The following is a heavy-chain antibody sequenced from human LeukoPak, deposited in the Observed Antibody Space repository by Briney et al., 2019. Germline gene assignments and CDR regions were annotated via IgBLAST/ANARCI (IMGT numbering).Heavy chain of an antibody. J-gene: IGHJ4*02. CDR2: ISGSGGRT. D-gene: IGHD3-10*01. V-gene: IGHV3-23*01. CDR3: TTLRPQMVRGVPFDY. Sequence: GGSLRLSCAASGFTFSSYAMSWVRQAPGKGLEWVSAISGSGGRTYYADSVKGRFTISRDNSKNTLFLQMNSLRAEDTAVYYCTTLRPQMVRGVPFDYWGQGALVTVSS. CDR1: GFTFSSYA.